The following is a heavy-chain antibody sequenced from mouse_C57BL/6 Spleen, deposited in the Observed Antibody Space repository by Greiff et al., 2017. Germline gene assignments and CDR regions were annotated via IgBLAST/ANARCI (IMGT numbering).Heavy chain of an antibody. D-gene: IGHD1-1*01. CDR1: GYTFTDYY. J-gene: IGHJ4*01. CDR3: ARPVVAPYAMDY. Sequence: VQLQQSGPELVKPGASVKISCKASGYTFTDYYINWVKQRPGQGLEWIGWIFPGSGSTSYNEKFKGKATLTVDKSSSTAYMLLSSLTSEDSAVFFCARPVVAPYAMDYWGQGTSVTVSS. V-gene: IGHV1-75*01. CDR2: IFPGSGST.